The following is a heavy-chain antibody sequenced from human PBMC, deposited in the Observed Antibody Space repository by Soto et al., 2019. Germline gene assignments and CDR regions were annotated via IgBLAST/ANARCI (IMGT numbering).Heavy chain of an antibody. CDR2: IYYSGST. D-gene: IGHD3-22*01. CDR3: ASSVYYYDSSGYFPDAFDI. V-gene: IGHV4-31*03. CDR1: GGSISSDGYY. J-gene: IGHJ3*02. Sequence: SETLSLTCTVSGGSISSDGYYWSWIRQHPGKGLEWIGYIYYSGSTYYNPSLKSRVTISVDTSKNQFSLKLSSVTAADTAVYYCASSVYYYDSSGYFPDAFDIWGQGTMVTVSS.